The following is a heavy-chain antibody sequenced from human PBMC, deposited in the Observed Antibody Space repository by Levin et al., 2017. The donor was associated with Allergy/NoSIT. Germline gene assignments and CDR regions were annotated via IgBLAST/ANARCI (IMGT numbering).Heavy chain of an antibody. Sequence: SVKVSCKASGGTFSSYAISWVRQAPGQGLEWMGGIIPIFGTANYAQKFQGRVTITADESTSTAYMELSSLRSEDTAVYYCARDWVGDYLESDYWGQGTLVTVSS. CDR2: IIPIFGTA. D-gene: IGHD4-17*01. CDR3: ARDWVGDYLESDY. V-gene: IGHV1-69*13. CDR1: GGTFSSYA. J-gene: IGHJ4*02.